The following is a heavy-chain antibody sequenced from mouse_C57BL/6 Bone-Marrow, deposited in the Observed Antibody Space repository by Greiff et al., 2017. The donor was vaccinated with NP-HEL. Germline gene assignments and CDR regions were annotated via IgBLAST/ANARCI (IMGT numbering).Heavy chain of an antibody. CDR1: EFEFPSHD. J-gene: IGHJ2*01. CDR2: INSDGGST. D-gene: IGHD1-1*01. CDR3: DYFDY. V-gene: IGHV5-2*01. Sequence: EVMLVESGGGLVQPGESLKLSCESNEFEFPSHDMSWVRKTPEKRLELVAAINSDGGSTYYPDTMERRFIISRDNTKKTLYLQMGSLRSEDTASLLRDYFDYWGQGTTLTVSS.